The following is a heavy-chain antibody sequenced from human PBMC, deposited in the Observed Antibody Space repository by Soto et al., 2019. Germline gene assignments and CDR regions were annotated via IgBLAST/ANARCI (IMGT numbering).Heavy chain of an antibody. V-gene: IGHV3-21*01. D-gene: IGHD4-17*01. CDR3: ARGAGFYGDYNGY. Sequence: GGSLRLSCAASGFTFSSYSMNWVRQAPGKGLEWVSSISSSSSYIYYADSVKGRFTISRDNAKNSLYLQMNSLRAEDTAVYYCARGAGFYGDYNGYWGQGTLVTVSS. CDR1: GFTFSSYS. CDR2: ISSSSSYI. J-gene: IGHJ4*02.